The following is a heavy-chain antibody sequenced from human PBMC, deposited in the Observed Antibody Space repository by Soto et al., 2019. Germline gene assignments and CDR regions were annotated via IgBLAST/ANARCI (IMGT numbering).Heavy chain of an antibody. Sequence: GGSLRLSCAASEFTFSNYAMSWVRQAPGKGLEWVSSISSSSSYIYYADSVKGRFTISRDNAKNSLYLQMNSLRAEDTAVYYCAREGVQHGSGPYYYYGMDVWGQGTTVTVSS. V-gene: IGHV3-21*01. CDR2: ISSSSSYI. CDR1: EFTFSNYA. CDR3: AREGVQHGSGPYYYYGMDV. D-gene: IGHD3-10*01. J-gene: IGHJ6*02.